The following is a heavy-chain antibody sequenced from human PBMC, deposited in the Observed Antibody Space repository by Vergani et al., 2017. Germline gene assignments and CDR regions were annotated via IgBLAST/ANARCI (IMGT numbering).Heavy chain of an antibody. Sequence: EVQVLESGGGLVQPGGSLRLSCAASGFAFSTYAMTWVRQAPGKGLEWVSTISGGGSSTYYADSVKGRFTISRDDSRNTVSLQMNSLRTEDTAVYHCAKLGCTLTNCYMNCWGQGTLVTVSS. CDR1: GFAFSTYA. D-gene: IGHD2-2*02. CDR3: AKLGCTLTNCYMNC. V-gene: IGHV3-23*01. CDR2: ISGGGSST. J-gene: IGHJ4*02.